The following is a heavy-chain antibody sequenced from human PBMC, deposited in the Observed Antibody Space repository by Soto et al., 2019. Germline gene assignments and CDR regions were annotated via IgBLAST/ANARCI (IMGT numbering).Heavy chain of an antibody. D-gene: IGHD3-16*01. J-gene: IGHJ4*02. CDR2: IYYSGTT. Sequence: PSETLSLTCAVPGDSVSNDNYYWSWIRQPPGKGLEWIGYIYYSGTTNYNSYLKSRLSLSVDMSKNQFSLKLASVTAADTAVYFCARSQRGRTAFTFDYWGQGALVTVSS. V-gene: IGHV4-61*01. CDR1: GDSVSNDNYY. CDR3: ARSQRGRTAFTFDY.